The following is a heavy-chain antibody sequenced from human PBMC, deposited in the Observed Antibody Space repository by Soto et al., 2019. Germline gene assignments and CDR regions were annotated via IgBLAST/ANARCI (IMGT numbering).Heavy chain of an antibody. J-gene: IGHJ4*02. D-gene: IGHD3-22*01. Sequence: QVQLVESGGGVVQPGRSLRLSCAASGFPFSSYAMHWVRQAPGKGLEWVAVISYDGSNKYYADSVKGRFTISRDNSKNTVYLQMNSLRAEDTAVYYCARGDEYDSSGYFFDYWGQGTLVTVSS. CDR2: ISYDGSNK. CDR1: GFPFSSYA. CDR3: ARGDEYDSSGYFFDY. V-gene: IGHV3-30-3*01.